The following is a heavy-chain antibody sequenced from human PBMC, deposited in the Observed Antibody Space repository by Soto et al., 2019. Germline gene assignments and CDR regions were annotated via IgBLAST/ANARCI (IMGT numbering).Heavy chain of an antibody. Sequence: PGESLKISCKGSGYSFTSYWIGWVRQMPGKGLEWMGIIYPGDSDTRYSPSFQGQVTISADKSISTAYLQWSSLKALDTAMYYCARQTTIFGVAKTDYYYYGMDVWGQGTTVTVSS. CDR3: ARQTTIFGVAKTDYYYYGMDV. CDR1: GYSFTSYW. V-gene: IGHV5-51*01. CDR2: IYPGDSDT. D-gene: IGHD3-3*01. J-gene: IGHJ6*02.